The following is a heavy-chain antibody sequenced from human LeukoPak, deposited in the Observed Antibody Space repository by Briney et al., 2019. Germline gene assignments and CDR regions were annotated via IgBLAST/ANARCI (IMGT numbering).Heavy chain of an antibody. CDR3: ARSAAGTYY. V-gene: IGHV3-21*01. CDR1: GFTFSSYS. J-gene: IGHJ4*01. D-gene: IGHD1-1*01. CDR2: ISSSSSYK. Sequence: GGSLRLSCVASGFTFSSYSMNWVRQAPGKGLEWVSSISSSSSYKYYTDSVKGRFTISRDNAKNSLYLQMNSLRAEDTAVYYCARSAAGTYYCGHGTLVTVSS.